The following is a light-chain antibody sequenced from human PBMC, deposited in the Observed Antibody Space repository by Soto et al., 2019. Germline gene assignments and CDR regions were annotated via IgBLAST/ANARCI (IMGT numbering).Light chain of an antibody. V-gene: IGLV2-23*02. J-gene: IGLJ7*01. CDR3: CSYAGTTTPAV. Sequence: QSALTQPASVSGSPGQSITISCTGTSSDVGIYDLVSWYQQLPGKAPKLMIFEVNKRPSGVSNRFSGSMSGNTASLTISGLQAEDEADYYCCSYAGTTTPAVFGGGTQLTVL. CDR2: EVN. CDR1: SSDVGIYDL.